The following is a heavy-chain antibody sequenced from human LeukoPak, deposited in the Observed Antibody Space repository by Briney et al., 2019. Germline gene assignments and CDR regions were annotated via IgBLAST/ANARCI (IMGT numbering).Heavy chain of an antibody. D-gene: IGHD2-2*01. CDR1: GGTFSSYA. V-gene: IGHV1-69*05. J-gene: IGHJ4*02. CDR2: IIPIFGTA. Sequence: SVKVSCKASGGTFSSYAISWVRQAPGQGLEWMGGIIPIFGTANYAQKLQGRVTMTTDTSTSTAYMELRSLRSDDTAVYYCARGEGLIVPAAMDFDYWGQGTLVTVSS. CDR3: ARGEGLIVPAAMDFDY.